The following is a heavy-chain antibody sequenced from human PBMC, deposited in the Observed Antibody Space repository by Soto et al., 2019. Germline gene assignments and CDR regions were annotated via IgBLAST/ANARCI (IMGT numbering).Heavy chain of an antibody. V-gene: IGHV3-21*05. J-gene: IGHJ3*02. CDR3: ARDGTTPLSIAALDI. CDR1: GFTFSNYE. D-gene: IGHD6-6*01. Sequence: PGGSLRLSCAASGFTFSNYEMHWVRQAPGKGLEYVSGISSSSSDIKDEDSVKSRLTTSRDNAKNSLYQQMNSLRAEDTAVYYCARDGTTPLSIAALDIWGQGTMVTVSS. CDR2: ISSSSSDI.